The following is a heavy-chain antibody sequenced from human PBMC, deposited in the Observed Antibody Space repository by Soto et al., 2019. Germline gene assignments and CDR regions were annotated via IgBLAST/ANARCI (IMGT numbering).Heavy chain of an antibody. CDR3: ARTIDYGDYDRNYYYYGMDV. Sequence: GGSLRLSCVASGFTFSTYAMSWVRQAPGKGLEWVSAISDKGGNTYYADSVKGRFTISRDNSKNTLYLQMNSLRAGDTAVYYCARTIDYGDYDRNYYYYGMDVWGQGTTVTVSS. J-gene: IGHJ6*02. V-gene: IGHV3-23*01. D-gene: IGHD4-17*01. CDR1: GFTFSTYA. CDR2: ISDKGGNT.